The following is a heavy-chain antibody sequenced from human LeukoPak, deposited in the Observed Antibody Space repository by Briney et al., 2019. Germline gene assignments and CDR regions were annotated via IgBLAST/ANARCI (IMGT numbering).Heavy chain of an antibody. J-gene: IGHJ4*02. CDR1: GFTFGSYA. V-gene: IGHV3-23*01. Sequence: GGSLRLPCAASGFTFGSYAVYWVRQAPGKGLEWVSGISGSGGSTFYADSVKGRFTISRDNSKNTLYLQMNSLRAEDTAVYYCAKVYGDYGNFDYWGQGTLVTVSS. CDR2: ISGSGGST. D-gene: IGHD4-17*01. CDR3: AKVYGDYGNFDY.